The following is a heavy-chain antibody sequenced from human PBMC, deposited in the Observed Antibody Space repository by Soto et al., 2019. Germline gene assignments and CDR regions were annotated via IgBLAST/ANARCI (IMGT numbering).Heavy chain of an antibody. J-gene: IGHJ5*02. D-gene: IGHD3-22*01. CDR3: ARDQYYYDSSGYYPTWFDP. V-gene: IGHV3-33*01. Sequence: PGVSLRLSCAASGFTFSSYGMHWVRQAPGKGLEWVAVIWYDGSNKYYADSVKGRFTISRDNSKNTLYLQMNSLRAEDTAVYYCARDQYYYDSSGYYPTWFDPWGQGTLVNVSS. CDR2: IWYDGSNK. CDR1: GFTFSSYG.